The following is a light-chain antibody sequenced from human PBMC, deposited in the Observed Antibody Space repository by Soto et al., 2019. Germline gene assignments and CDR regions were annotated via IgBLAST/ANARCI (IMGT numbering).Light chain of an antibody. CDR2: EVS. J-gene: IGLJ1*01. Sequence: QSALTQPPSASGSPGQSVTISCTGTSRDVGGYNYVSWYQQHPGKAPQLMIYEVSQRPSWVPDRFSGSKSGNTASLTVSGLQAEDEADYYCSSYAGGNNRNVFGSGTKVTVL. V-gene: IGLV2-8*01. CDR3: SSYAGGNNRNV. CDR1: SRDVGGYNY.